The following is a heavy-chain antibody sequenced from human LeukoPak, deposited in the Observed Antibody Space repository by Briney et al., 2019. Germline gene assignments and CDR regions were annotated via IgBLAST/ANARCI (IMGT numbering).Heavy chain of an antibody. CDR1: GLTFSGSA. CDR2: ISGSGNST. J-gene: IGHJ4*02. CDR3: AKVLVLVSANRYYFDY. D-gene: IGHD2-15*01. V-gene: IGHV3-23*01. Sequence: GGSLRLSCAASGLTFSGSAMSWVRQAPGKGLEWVSLISGSGNSTYYADSAKGRFTISRDNSKNTLYLEMNRLRAEGTAVYYCAKVLVLVSANRYYFDYWGQGTLVTVSS.